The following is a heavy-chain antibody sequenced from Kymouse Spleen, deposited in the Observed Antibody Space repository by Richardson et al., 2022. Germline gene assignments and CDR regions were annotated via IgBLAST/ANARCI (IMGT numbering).Heavy chain of an antibody. Sequence: QVQLQQWGAGLLKPSETLSLTCAVYGGSFSGYYWSWIRQPPGKGLEWIGEINHSGSTNYNPSLKSRVTISVDTSKNQFSLKLSSVTAADTAVYYCASITGTSSAYYYYGMDVWGQGTTVTVSS. CDR3: ASITGTSSAYYYYGMDV. CDR2: INHSGST. D-gene: IGHD1-7*01. V-gene: IGHV4-34*01. CDR1: GGSFSGYY. J-gene: IGHJ6*02.